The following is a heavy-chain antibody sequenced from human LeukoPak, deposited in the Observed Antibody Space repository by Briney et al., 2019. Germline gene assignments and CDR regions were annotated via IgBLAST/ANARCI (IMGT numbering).Heavy chain of an antibody. D-gene: IGHD3-10*01. CDR3: ARDWSDLYGSGRPIDC. V-gene: IGHV3-7*01. Sequence: GESLRLSCAASGFTFSSYMMTWVRQAPGKGLEWVANIKPDGGEKFYADSVKGRFTISRDNAKNSLYLQMNSLRAEDSGVYYCARDWSDLYGSGRPIDCWGQGTLVTVSS. CDR1: GFTFSSYM. CDR2: IKPDGGEK. J-gene: IGHJ4*02.